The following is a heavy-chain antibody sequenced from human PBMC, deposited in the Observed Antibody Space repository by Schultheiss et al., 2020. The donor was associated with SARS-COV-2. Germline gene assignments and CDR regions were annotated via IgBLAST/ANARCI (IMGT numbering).Heavy chain of an antibody. CDR2: ISYDGSNK. D-gene: IGHD4-11*01. V-gene: IGHV3-30*07. CDR1: GFTFSSYA. Sequence: GGSLRLSCAASGFTFSSYAMHWVRQAPGKGLEWVAVISYDGSNKYYADSVKGRFTISRDNSKNTLYLQMNSLRAEDTAVYYCARVVEGTVAFDYWGQGTLVTVSS. J-gene: IGHJ4*02. CDR3: ARVVEGTVAFDY.